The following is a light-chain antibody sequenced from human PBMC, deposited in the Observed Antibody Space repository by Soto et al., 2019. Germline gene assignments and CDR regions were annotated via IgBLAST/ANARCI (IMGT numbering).Light chain of an antibody. CDR1: QSVSSY. CDR3: QQRSNWPRT. V-gene: IGKV3-11*01. CDR2: DAS. Sequence: EIVLTQSPATLSLPPGERATLSCRASQSVSSYLAWYQQKPGQAPRLLIYDASNRATGIPARFSGSGSGTDFTLTISSLEPEEFAVYYCQQRSNWPRTFGQGTKV. J-gene: IGKJ1*01.